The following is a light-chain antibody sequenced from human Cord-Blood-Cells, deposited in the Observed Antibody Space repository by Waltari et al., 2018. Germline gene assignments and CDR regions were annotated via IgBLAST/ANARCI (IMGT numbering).Light chain of an antibody. V-gene: IGKV3-20*01. CDR2: GAS. CDR3: QQYGSSPT. CDR1: QSVSSSY. Sequence: DIVLTQSPGTLSLSPGERATLSCRASQSVSSSYLAWYQQKPGQAPRLLIYGASSRATCIPDRFSGSGSGTDFTLTISRLEPEDFAVYYCQQYGSSPTFGQGTKVEIK. J-gene: IGKJ1*01.